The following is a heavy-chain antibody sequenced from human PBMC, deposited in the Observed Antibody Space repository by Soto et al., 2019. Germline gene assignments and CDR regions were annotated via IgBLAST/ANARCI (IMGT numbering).Heavy chain of an antibody. CDR2: IYYSGST. Sequence: SETLSLTCTVSGGSISSYYWSWIRQPPGKGLEWIGYIYYSGSTNYNPSLKSRVTISVDTSKNQFSLKLSSVTAADTAVYYCAREGASRGTIFGGVSTPYFDYWGQGTLVTVSS. D-gene: IGHD3-3*01. J-gene: IGHJ4*02. CDR1: GGSISSYY. CDR3: AREGASRGTIFGGVSTPYFDY. V-gene: IGHV4-59*01.